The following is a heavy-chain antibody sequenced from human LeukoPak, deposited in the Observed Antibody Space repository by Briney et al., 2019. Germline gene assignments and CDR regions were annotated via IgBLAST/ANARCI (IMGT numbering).Heavy chain of an antibody. CDR1: GFTFSSNS. CDR3: AKDRSGSSSWYRTVDY. V-gene: IGHV3-21*01. Sequence: GGSLRLSCAASGFTFSSNSMNWVRQAPGKGLEWVSSISSSSSYIYYADSVKGRFTISRDNAKNSLYLQMNSLRAEDTAVYYCAKDRSGSSSWYRTVDYWGQGTLVTVSS. J-gene: IGHJ4*02. D-gene: IGHD6-13*01. CDR2: ISSSSSYI.